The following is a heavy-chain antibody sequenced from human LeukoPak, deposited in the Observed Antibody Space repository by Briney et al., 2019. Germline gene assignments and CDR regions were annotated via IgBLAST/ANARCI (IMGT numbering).Heavy chain of an antibody. D-gene: IGHD3-16*01. Sequence: PGGSLRLSCAASGSTFSSYWMHWVRQAPGKGLVWVSRINGDGSATTYADSLKGRFTISRDNTKNTLYLQINSLRAEDTAVYFCARDRLYTSDYWGQGTLVTVSS. CDR2: INGDGSAT. V-gene: IGHV3-74*01. CDR1: GSTFSSYW. J-gene: IGHJ4*02. CDR3: ARDRLYTSDY.